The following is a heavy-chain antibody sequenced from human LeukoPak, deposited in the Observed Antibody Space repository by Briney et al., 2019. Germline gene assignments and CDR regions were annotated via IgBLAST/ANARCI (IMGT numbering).Heavy chain of an antibody. V-gene: IGHV3-30*04. CDR3: AKDTPTTGYHLDS. D-gene: IGHD1-1*01. Sequence: GRSLRLSCVASGFSFSNYAIHWVRQAPGKGLEWVAFIRYDGSDKSYADSVKGRFTISRDNSENTLYLQINSLRVEDTAVYYCAKDTPTTGYHLDSWGQGTLVTVSS. CDR1: GFSFSNYA. CDR2: IRYDGSDK. J-gene: IGHJ4*02.